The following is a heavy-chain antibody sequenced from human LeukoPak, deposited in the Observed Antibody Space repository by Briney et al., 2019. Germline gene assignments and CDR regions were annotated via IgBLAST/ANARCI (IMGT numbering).Heavy chain of an antibody. Sequence: ASVKVSCTASGYTFTSYDINWVRQATGQGLEWMGWMNPNSGNTGYAQKFQGRVTMTRNTSISTAYMELSSLRSEDTAVYYCARSYSGSQTTDDAFDIWGQGTMVTVSS. D-gene: IGHD1-26*01. CDR3: ARSYSGSQTTDDAFDI. CDR2: MNPNSGNT. CDR1: GYTFTSYD. V-gene: IGHV1-8*01. J-gene: IGHJ3*02.